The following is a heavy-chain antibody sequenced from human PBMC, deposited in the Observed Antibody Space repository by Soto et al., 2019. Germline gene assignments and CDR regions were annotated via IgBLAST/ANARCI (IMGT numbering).Heavy chain of an antibody. CDR1: GYTFTSYA. CDR3: ARDRGLVDY. J-gene: IGHJ4*02. V-gene: IGHV1-3*01. CDR2: INAANANT. D-gene: IGHD3-10*01. Sequence: QVQLLQSGAEVKKPGASVKVSCKASGYTFTSYAMHWVRQAPGQRLEWMGWINAANANTKYSQKFQGRVTITRDTSASTAYMELSSLRSEDTAVYYCARDRGLVDYWGQGTLVTVSS.